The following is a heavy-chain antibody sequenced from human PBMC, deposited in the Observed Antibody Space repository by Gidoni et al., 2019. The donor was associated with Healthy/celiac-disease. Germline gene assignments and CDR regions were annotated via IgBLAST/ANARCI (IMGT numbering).Heavy chain of an antibody. J-gene: IGHJ1*01. D-gene: IGHD3-3*01. CDR3: ARAVHWRQKLEYFQH. CDR2: INHRGST. CDR1: GGSFSGYY. V-gene: IGHV4-34*01. Sequence: QVQLQQWGAGLLKPSETLSLTCAVYGGSFSGYYWSWIRQPPGKGLEWIGEINHRGSTNYNPSLKSRVTISVDTSKNQFSLKLSSVTAADTAVYYCARAVHWRQKLEYFQHWGQGTLVTVSS.